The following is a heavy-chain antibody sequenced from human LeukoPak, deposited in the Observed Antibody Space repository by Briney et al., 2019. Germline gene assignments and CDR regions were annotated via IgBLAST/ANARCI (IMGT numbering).Heavy chain of an antibody. Sequence: GGSLRLSCAASGLTFSNYAMTWVRQAPGKGLEWVANIKEDGSAEFYVDSVKGRFTISRDNAKNSLYLQMNSLRAEDTAVYYCATSRDAPMETGGQGTLVTVSS. V-gene: IGHV3-7*01. CDR3: ATSRDAPMET. CDR1: GLTFSNYA. CDR2: IKEDGSAE. D-gene: IGHD5-18*01. J-gene: IGHJ4*02.